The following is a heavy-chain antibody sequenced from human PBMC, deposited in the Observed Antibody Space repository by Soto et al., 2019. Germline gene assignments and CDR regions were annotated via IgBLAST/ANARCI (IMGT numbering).Heavy chain of an antibody. CDR2: VGSDGGST. Sequence: GRSLRLSCAASECTFTSYAMRWVLQAPGKGLEWVSAVGSDGGSTYYADSVRGRFTVSRDNSQNTLYLQMNNLRAEDTAVYYCAKDVCGSGTFCHFDYWGQGTLVTVSS. D-gene: IGHD3-10*01. V-gene: IGHV3-23*01. CDR1: ECTFTSYA. CDR3: AKDVCGSGTFCHFDY. J-gene: IGHJ4*02.